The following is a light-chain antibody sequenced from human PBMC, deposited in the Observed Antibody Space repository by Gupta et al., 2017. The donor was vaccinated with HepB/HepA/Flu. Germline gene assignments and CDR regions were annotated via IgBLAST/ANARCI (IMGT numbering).Light chain of an antibody. CDR3: CPAYSSSFVV. Sequence: QAVVTQEPSLTVSPGGTVTLTCRSSTGAVTSGNWPYCVQQKPGQAPRTMIYDTNNNPAGPPARFSGSLGGVKAALTLSGAQQEDEAEYYYCPAYSSSFVVFGGGTMLTVL. J-gene: IGLJ2*01. V-gene: IGLV7-46*01. CDR2: DTN. CDR1: TGAVTSGNW.